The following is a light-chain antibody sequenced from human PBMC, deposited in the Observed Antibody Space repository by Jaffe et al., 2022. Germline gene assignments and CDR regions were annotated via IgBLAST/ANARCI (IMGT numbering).Light chain of an antibody. V-gene: IGKV3-20*01. Sequence: EIVLTQSPGTLSLSPGERATLSCRASQSVSSRSLAWYQEKPGQAPRLLIYGASSRATGIPDRFSGSGSGTDLFSGSESGTDFTLTISRLEPEDFAVYYCQQYDSSSRYIFGQGTKLEIK. J-gene: IGKJ2*01. CDR2: GAS. CDR3: QQYDSSSRYI. CDR1: QSVSSRS.